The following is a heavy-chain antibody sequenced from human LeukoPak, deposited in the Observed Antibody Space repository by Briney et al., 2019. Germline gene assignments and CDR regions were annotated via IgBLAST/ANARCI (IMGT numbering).Heavy chain of an antibody. Sequence: GGSLRLSCAASGFTFSSYAMSWVRQAPGKGLEWVSAISGSGGSTYYADSVKGRFTISRDNAKNSLYLQMNSLRAEDTAVYYCARAGTLVVAASFDYWGQGTLVTVSS. V-gene: IGHV3-23*01. CDR2: ISGSGGST. D-gene: IGHD2-15*01. J-gene: IGHJ4*02. CDR1: GFTFSSYA. CDR3: ARAGTLVVAASFDY.